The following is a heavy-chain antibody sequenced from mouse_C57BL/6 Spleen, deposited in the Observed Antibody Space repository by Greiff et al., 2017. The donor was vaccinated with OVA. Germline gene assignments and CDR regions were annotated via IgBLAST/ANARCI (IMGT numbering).Heavy chain of an antibody. J-gene: IGHJ2*01. CDR3: VREYYYGSSYYFDY. Sequence: EVQGVESGGGLVQPKGSLKLSCAASGFTFNTYAMHWVRQAPGKGLEWVARIRSKSSNYATYYADSVKDRFTISRDDSQSMLYLQMNNLKTEDTAMYYCVREYYYGSSYYFDYWGQGTTLTVSS. D-gene: IGHD1-1*01. CDR2: IRSKSSNYAT. CDR1: GFTFNTYA. V-gene: IGHV10-3*01.